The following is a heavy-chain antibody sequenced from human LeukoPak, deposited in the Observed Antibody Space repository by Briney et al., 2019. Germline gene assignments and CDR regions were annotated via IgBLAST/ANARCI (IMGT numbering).Heavy chain of an antibody. V-gene: IGHV1-69*13. CDR2: IIPIFGTA. Sequence: SVKVSCKASGGTFSSYAISWVRQAPGQGLEWMGGIIPIFGTANYAQKFQGRVTITADESTSTAYMELSSLRSEDTAVYYCATSTRALDAFDIWGQGTMVTVSS. CDR3: ATSTRALDAFDI. J-gene: IGHJ3*02. CDR1: GGTFSSYA.